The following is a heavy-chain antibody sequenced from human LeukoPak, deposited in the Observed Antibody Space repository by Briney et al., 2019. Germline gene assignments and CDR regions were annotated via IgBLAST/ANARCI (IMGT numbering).Heavy chain of an antibody. V-gene: IGHV4-31*03. CDR2: IYDNWNT. D-gene: IGHD5-24*01. CDR1: GGSISSGAYY. CDR3: ARGGLNYLNHWFHP. Sequence: SETLSLTCTVSGGSISSGAYYWTRNRPPTGQDLEWIRYIYDNWNTYYNPPLRSRVTITSDTSKNQFSLKMSSVTAADTAVYFCARGGLNYLNHWFHPWGQGTLVTVSS. J-gene: IGHJ5*02.